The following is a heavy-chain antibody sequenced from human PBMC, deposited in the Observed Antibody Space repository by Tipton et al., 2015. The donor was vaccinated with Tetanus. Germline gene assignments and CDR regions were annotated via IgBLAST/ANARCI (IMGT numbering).Heavy chain of an antibody. CDR3: AREADCSGGSCFSGDFDN. Sequence: SLRLSCAASGFTFSSYGIHWVRQAPGKGLEWVAVSWYDGTDKYYADSVKGRSTISRDNSKNTLYLQMNSLRAEDTAVYYCAREADCSGGSCFSGDFDNWGQGTQVTVSS. D-gene: IGHD2-15*01. V-gene: IGHV3-33*01. CDR2: SWYDGTDK. CDR1: GFTFSSYG. J-gene: IGHJ4*02.